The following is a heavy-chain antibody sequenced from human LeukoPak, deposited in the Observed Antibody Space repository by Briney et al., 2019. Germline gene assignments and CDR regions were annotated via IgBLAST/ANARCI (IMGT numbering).Heavy chain of an antibody. J-gene: IGHJ4*02. V-gene: IGHV3-21*04. CDR3: AKDVRRGSYFDY. D-gene: IGHD3-16*01. CDR1: GFTFSNYN. CDR2: ISTSSSYI. Sequence: GGSLRLSCAVSGFTFSNYNMNWVRQAPGKGLEWVSFISTSSSYIYYADSVKGRFTISRDNAKNSLYLQMNSLRAEDTAVYYCAKDVRRGSYFDYWGQGTLVTVSS.